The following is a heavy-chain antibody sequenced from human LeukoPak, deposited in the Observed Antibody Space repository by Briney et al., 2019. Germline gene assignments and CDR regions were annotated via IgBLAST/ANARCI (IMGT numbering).Heavy chain of an antibody. CDR3: ARYSGSYRAGWYFDL. D-gene: IGHD1-26*01. V-gene: IGHV4-39*01. Sequence: SETLSLTSTVSGGSISSSSYYWGWIRQPPGKGLEWIGSIYYSGSTYYNPSLKSRVTISVDTSKNQFSLKLSSVTAADTAVYYCARYSGSYRAGWYFDLWGRGTLVTVSS. CDR2: IYYSGST. CDR1: GGSISSSSYY. J-gene: IGHJ2*01.